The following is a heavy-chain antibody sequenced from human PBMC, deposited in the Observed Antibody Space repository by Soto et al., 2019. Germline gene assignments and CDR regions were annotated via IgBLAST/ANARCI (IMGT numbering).Heavy chain of an antibody. CDR2: ISSGSSYI. V-gene: IGHV3-21*01. Sequence: GGSLRLSCAAPGITFSSYSMNWVRLAPGKGLEWVSSISSGSSYIYYADSVKGRFTISRDNAKNSLYLQMNGLRAEDTAVYYCARESRQTYFDILTGPDYWGQGTLVTVSS. J-gene: IGHJ4*02. CDR1: GITFSSYS. CDR3: ARESRQTYFDILTGPDY. D-gene: IGHD3-9*01.